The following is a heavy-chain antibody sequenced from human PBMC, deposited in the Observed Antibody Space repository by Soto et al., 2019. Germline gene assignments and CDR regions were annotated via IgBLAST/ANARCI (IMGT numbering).Heavy chain of an antibody. CDR2: IYSGGST. CDR1: EFTVSSNY. Sequence: PGGSLRLSCAASEFTVSSNYMNWVRQAPGKGLECVSTIYSGGSTYYADSVKGRFTISRDNSKNTLYLQMKNLRAEDTAVYYCAGRVGATNYGMDVWGQGTTVTVSS. D-gene: IGHD1-26*01. J-gene: IGHJ6*02. CDR3: AGRVGATNYGMDV. V-gene: IGHV3-53*01.